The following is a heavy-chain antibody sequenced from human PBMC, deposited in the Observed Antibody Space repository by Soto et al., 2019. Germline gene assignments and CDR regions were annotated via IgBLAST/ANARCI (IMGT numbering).Heavy chain of an antibody. CDR1: GYTFTSYD. CDR3: AREVAVAGFYWYFDL. CDR2: MNPNSGNT. J-gene: IGHJ2*01. V-gene: IGHV1-8*01. D-gene: IGHD6-19*01. Sequence: QVQLVQSGAEVKKPGASVKVSCKASGYTFTSYDINWVRQATGQGLEWMGWMNPNSGNTGYAQKSQGRVTMTRNTSISTAYMELGSMTSEDTAVYYCAREVAVAGFYWYFDLWGRGTLVTVSS.